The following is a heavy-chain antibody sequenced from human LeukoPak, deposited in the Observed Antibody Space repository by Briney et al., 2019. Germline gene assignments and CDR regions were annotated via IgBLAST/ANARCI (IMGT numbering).Heavy chain of an antibody. V-gene: IGHV4-4*09. Sequence: SETLSLTCTVSGDSISSYYWSWIRQPPGKGLEWIGYIYTSGGTNYIPSLKGRVTISIDTSKNQFSLKLSSVTAADTAVYYCARNTYWFDPWGQGTLVTVSS. D-gene: IGHD1/OR15-1a*01. CDR2: IYTSGGT. CDR3: ARNTYWFDP. CDR1: GDSISSYY. J-gene: IGHJ5*02.